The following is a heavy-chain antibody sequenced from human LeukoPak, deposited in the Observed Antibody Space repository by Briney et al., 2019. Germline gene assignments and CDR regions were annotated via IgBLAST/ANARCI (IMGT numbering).Heavy chain of an antibody. Sequence: SETLSLTCAVYGGSFSGYYWSWIRQPPGKGLEWIGEINDSGSTNYNPSLKSRVTISVDTSKNQFPLKLSSVTAADTAVYYCARGNYYDSSGYWNDYWGQGTLVTVSS. V-gene: IGHV4-34*01. CDR2: INDSGST. D-gene: IGHD3-22*01. CDR1: GGSFSGYY. J-gene: IGHJ4*02. CDR3: ARGNYYDSSGYWNDY.